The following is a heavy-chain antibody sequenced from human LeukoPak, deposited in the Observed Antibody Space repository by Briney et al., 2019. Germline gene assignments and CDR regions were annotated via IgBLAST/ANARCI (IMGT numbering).Heavy chain of an antibody. CDR2: IDTAGYT. CDR1: GFTFSSYD. V-gene: IGHV3-13*01. J-gene: IGHJ4*01. CDR3: ATDGRLLDY. Sequence: PGGSLRLSCAASGFTFSSYDMHWVRQATGKGLEWVSGIDTAGYTYYPGSVKGRFTISRENAKNSLYLQMNSLRAGDTAVYYCATDGRLLDYWGHGTLVTVSS.